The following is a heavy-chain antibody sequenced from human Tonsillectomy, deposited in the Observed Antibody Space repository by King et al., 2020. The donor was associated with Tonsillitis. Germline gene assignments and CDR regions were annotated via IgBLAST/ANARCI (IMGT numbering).Heavy chain of an antibody. CDR1: GYTFTGYY. D-gene: IGHD3-3*01. Sequence: QLVQSGAEVKKPGASVKVSCKASGYTFTGYYMHWVRQAPGQGLEWMGWINPNSGGTNYAQKFQGRVTMTRDTSISTAYMELSRLRSDDTAVYYCARIQPRDLWRATGPHYFDYWGQGTLVTVSS. V-gene: IGHV1-2*02. J-gene: IGHJ4*02. CDR2: INPNSGGT. CDR3: ARIQPRDLWRATGPHYFDY.